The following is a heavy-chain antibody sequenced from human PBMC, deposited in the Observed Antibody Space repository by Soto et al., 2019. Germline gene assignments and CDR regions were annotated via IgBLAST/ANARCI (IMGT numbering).Heavy chain of an antibody. V-gene: IGHV3-9*01. J-gene: IGHJ6*02. Sequence: PGGSLRLSCAASGFTFDDYAMHWVRQAPGKGLEWVSGISWNSGSIGYADSVKGRFTISRDNAKNSLYLQMNSLRAEDTALYYCAKVRIAAAGSRHYYYGMDVWAKGPRSPSP. CDR1: GFTFDDYA. CDR2: ISWNSGSI. CDR3: AKVRIAAAGSRHYYYGMDV. D-gene: IGHD6-13*01.